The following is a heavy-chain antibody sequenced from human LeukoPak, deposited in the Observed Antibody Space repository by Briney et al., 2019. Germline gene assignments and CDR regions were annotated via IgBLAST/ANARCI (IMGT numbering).Heavy chain of an antibody. Sequence: SETLSLTCTVSGGSISSSSYYWGWIRQPPGKGLEWIGSIYYSGSTYYNPSLKSRVTISVDTSKNQFSLKLSSVTTADTAVYYCAREGKKDWFGELFPPARDAFDIWAKGKMATVFS. J-gene: IGHJ3*02. CDR3: AREGKKDWFGELFPPARDAFDI. V-gene: IGHV4-39*07. CDR1: GGSISSSSYY. CDR2: IYYSGST. D-gene: IGHD3-10*01.